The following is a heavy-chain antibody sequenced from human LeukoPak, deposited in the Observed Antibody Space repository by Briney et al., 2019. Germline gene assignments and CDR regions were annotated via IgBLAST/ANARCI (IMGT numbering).Heavy chain of an antibody. D-gene: IGHD2-8*01. CDR3: ARARGMVYTLRGYFDP. CDR1: GYTFTSYD. V-gene: IGHV1-8*01. J-gene: IGHJ5*02. CDR2: MNPNSGNT. Sequence: ASVKVSCKASGYTFTSYDINWVRQATGQGLEWMGWMNPNSGNTGYAQKFQGRVTMTRNTSISTAYMELSSLRSEDTAVYYCARARGMVYTLRGYFDPWGQRTLVTVSS.